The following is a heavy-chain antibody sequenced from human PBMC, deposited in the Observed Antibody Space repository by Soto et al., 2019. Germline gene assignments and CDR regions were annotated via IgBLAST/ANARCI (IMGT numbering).Heavy chain of an antibody. V-gene: IGHV3-11*01. CDR1: GFTFSDYY. CDR3: AGTYGSGSSNAFDF. J-gene: IGHJ3*01. Sequence: QVQLVESGGGLVKPGGSLRLSCAASGFTFSDYYMSWIRQAPGKGLEWVSYISSSGSTIYYASSVKGRFTISRDNAKNSLELQMNSLRAEDNAVEYWAGTYGSGSSNAFDFRGQGTMVTVSS. D-gene: IGHD3-10*01. CDR2: ISSSGSTI.